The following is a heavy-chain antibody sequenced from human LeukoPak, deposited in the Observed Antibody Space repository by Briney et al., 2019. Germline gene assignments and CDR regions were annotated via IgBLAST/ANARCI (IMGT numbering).Heavy chain of an antibody. Sequence: PGGSLRLSCAASGFTFSSYAMHWVRQAPGKGLEWVAVISYDGSNKYYADSVKGRFTISRDNSKNTLYLQMNSLRAEDTAVYYCAREGQDIVVVPAVNFDYWGQGTLVTVSS. V-gene: IGHV3-30*04. CDR2: ISYDGSNK. J-gene: IGHJ4*02. CDR3: AREGQDIVVVPAVNFDY. CDR1: GFTFSSYA. D-gene: IGHD2-2*01.